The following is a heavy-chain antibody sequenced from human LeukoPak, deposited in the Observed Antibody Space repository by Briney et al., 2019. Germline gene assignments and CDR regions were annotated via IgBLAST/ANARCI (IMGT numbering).Heavy chain of an antibody. CDR1: GGSISSGGYY. J-gene: IGHJ4*02. V-gene: IGHV4-31*03. CDR3: ARKEVVTEKVDY. Sequence: SQTLSLTCTVSGGSISSGGYYWSWIRQHPGKGLEWIGYIYYSGSTYYNPSLKSRVTISVDTSKNQFSLKLSPVTAADTAVYYCARKEVVTEKVDYWGQGTLVTVSS. D-gene: IGHD2-21*02. CDR2: IYYSGST.